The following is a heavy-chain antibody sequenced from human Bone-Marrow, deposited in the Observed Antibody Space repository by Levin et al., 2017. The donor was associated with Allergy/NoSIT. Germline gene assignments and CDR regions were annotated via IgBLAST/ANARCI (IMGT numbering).Heavy chain of an antibody. CDR3: ASSSSGYNFYHYYYYGMDV. D-gene: IGHD3-22*01. J-gene: IGHJ6*02. CDR2: IYPGDSDT. V-gene: IGHV5-51*01. Sequence: RGESLKISCKGSGYSFTSYWIGWVRQMPGKSLEWMGIIYPGDSDTRYSPSFQGQVTISADKSISTAYLQWSSLKASDTAMYYCASSSSGYNFYHYYYYGMDVWGQGTTVTVSS. CDR1: GYSFTSYW.